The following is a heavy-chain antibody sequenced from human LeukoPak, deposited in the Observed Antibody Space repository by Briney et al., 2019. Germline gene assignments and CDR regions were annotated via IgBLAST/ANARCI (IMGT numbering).Heavy chain of an antibody. J-gene: IGHJ6*03. CDR2: ISGSGRST. V-gene: IGHV3-23*01. CDR3: ARVLRYYMDV. Sequence: PGGSLRLSCAASGFNFSSYAMSWVRQAPGKGLEWVSAISGSGRSTYYADSVKGRFTISRDNSKNTLYLQMNSLRAEDTAVYYCARVLRYYMDVWGKGTTVTISS. CDR1: GFNFSSYA. D-gene: IGHD2-8*01.